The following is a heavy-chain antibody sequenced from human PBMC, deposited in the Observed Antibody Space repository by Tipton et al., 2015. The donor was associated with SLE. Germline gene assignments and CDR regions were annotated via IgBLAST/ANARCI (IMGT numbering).Heavy chain of an antibody. CDR2: INHSGST. CDR1: GGSFSVYY. J-gene: IGHJ4*02. CDR3: ARPYSSSWYSFDY. V-gene: IGHV4-34*01. D-gene: IGHD6-13*01. Sequence: TLSLTCAVYGGSFSVYYWGLVRQPPGKGLVWIGEINHSGSTNYNPSLKNRVTISVDTSKNQFSLKLSSVTAADTAVYYCARPYSSSWYSFDYWGQGTLVTVSS.